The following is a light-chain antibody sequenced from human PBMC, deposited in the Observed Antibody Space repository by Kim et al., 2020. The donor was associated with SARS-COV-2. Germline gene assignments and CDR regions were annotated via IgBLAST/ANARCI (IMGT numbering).Light chain of an antibody. Sequence: EIVLTQSPGTLSLSPGERATLSCRASQSVRSSSYLALYIYLAWYQLKPGQAPRLLIYGASTRATGIPDRFSGSGSGTDFTLTISRLEPEDFAVYYCQQYGTSPYTFGQGTKLEI. CDR2: GAS. CDR3: QQYGTSPYT. V-gene: IGKV3-20*01. CDR1: QSVRSSSYLALYIY. J-gene: IGKJ2*01.